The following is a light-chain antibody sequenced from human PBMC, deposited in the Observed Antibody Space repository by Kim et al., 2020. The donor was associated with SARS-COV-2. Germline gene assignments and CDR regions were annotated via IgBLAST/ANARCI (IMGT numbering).Light chain of an antibody. CDR1: QSVRSSL. V-gene: IGKV3-20*01. Sequence: SPGERATLSCRASQSVRSSLLAWYQQKPGQAPRLLIYEAFKRVAGIPDRFSGSGSGTDFTLTISRPEPEDFAMYYCQQYGDSPYTFGQGTKLEIK. J-gene: IGKJ2*01. CDR2: EAF. CDR3: QQYGDSPYT.